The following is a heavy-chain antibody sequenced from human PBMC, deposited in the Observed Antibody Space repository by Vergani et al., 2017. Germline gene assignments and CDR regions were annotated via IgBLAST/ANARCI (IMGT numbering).Heavy chain of an antibody. CDR1: GYTFTGYY. D-gene: IGHD6-19*01. CDR3: ARGIAVAGKDWYFDL. CDR2: INPNSGGT. V-gene: IGHV1-2*04. J-gene: IGHJ2*01. Sequence: QVQLVQSGAEVKNPGASVKVSCKASGYTFTGYYMHWVRQAPGQGLEWMAWINPNSGGTNYAQKFQGWVTMTRDMSISTAYMELGRLRSDDTAVYYCARGIAVAGKDWYFDLWGRGTLVTVSS.